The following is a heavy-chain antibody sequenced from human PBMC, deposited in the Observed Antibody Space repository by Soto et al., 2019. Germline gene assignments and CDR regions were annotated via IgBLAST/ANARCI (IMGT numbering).Heavy chain of an antibody. CDR1: GGTFSSYT. CDR2: ISAYNGNT. D-gene: IGHD6-19*01. J-gene: IGHJ1*01. Sequence: ASVKVSCKASGGTFSSYTISWVRQAPGQGLEWMGWISAYNGNTKYSQKLQGRVTMTTDTSTSTAYMELRSLRSDDTAAYYCARADHSSGWFPGFQHWGQGTLVTVSS. CDR3: ARADHSSGWFPGFQH. V-gene: IGHV1-18*01.